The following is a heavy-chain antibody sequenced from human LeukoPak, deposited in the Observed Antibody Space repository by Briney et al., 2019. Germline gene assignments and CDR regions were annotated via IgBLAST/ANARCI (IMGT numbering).Heavy chain of an antibody. J-gene: IGHJ6*02. CDR3: ARVAIPRYYYYYGMDV. D-gene: IGHD2-21*01. V-gene: IGHV4-34*01. CDR1: GGSFSGYY. CDR2: INHSGST. Sequence: SETLSLTCAVYGGSFSGYYWSWIRQPPGKGLGWIGEINHSGSTNYNPSLKSRVTISVDTSKNQFSLKLSSVTAADTAVYYCARVAIPRYYYYYGMDVWGQGTTVTVSS.